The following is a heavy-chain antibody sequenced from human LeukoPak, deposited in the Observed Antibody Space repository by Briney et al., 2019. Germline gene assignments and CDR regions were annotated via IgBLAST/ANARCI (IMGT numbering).Heavy chain of an antibody. CDR3: ARHGDSGRRFFDN. V-gene: IGHV4-39*01. J-gene: IGHJ4*02. Sequence: PSGTLSLTCTVSGDSITSDSHFWGWVRQPPGKGLEWIGSIYYSGDSYYNPSLKCRVTISVDTPKSQISLSLSSVTAADTAVYYCARHGDSGRRFFDNWGQGTLVAVSS. CDR2: IYYSGDS. CDR1: GDSITSDSHF. D-gene: IGHD5-12*01.